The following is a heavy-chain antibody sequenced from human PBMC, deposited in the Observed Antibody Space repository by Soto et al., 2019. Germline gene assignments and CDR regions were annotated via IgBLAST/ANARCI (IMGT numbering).Heavy chain of an antibody. CDR3: ARSHCFNWLDP. V-gene: IGHV4-61*01. Sequence: SETLSLTCAVSGDSVTSVNYFWTWIRQPPGGGLEWIGYISNSGISKYNPSLKSRVAMSQDTSKNQFSLKLSSVTAADTAVYYCARSHCFNWLDPCGQGTFVTVSS. CDR1: GDSVTSVNYF. J-gene: IGHJ5*02. D-gene: IGHD2-15*01. CDR2: ISNSGIS.